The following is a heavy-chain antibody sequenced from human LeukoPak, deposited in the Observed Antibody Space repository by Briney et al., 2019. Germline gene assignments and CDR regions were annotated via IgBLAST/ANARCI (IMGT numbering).Heavy chain of an antibody. CDR1: GGTFSSYA. CDR2: IIPIFGTA. CDR3: ARVPLSYYGSGSYYKHSADY. D-gene: IGHD3-10*01. V-gene: IGHV1-69*13. Sequence: GASVKVSCKASGGTFSSYAISWVRQAPGQGLEWMGGIIPIFGTANYAQKFQGRVTITADESTSTAYMELSSLRSEDTAVYYCARVPLSYYGSGSYYKHSADYWGQGTLVTVSS. J-gene: IGHJ4*02.